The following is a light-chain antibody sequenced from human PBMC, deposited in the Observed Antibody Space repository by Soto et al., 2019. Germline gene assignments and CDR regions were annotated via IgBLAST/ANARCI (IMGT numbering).Light chain of an antibody. V-gene: IGKV1-39*01. CDR3: QQSYSTPRP. CDR1: QSISSY. J-gene: IGKJ2*01. CDR2: AAS. Sequence: DIQMTQSPSSLSASVGDRVTITCRASQSISSYLNWYQQKPGKAPKLLIYAASSLQGGVPSRFSGSGSGTDFTLTISSLQPEDFATYYCQQSYSTPRPFGQGTKLEIK.